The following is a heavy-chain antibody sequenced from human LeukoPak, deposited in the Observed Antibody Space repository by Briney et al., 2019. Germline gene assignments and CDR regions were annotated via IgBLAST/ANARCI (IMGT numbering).Heavy chain of an antibody. Sequence: SETLSLTCTVSGGSISSGGYYWSWIRQHPGKGLEWIGYIYYSGSTYYNPSLKSRVTISVDTSKNQFSLKLSSVTAADTAVYYCARVRWDYGGNSVGFDYWGQGTLVTVSS. D-gene: IGHD4-23*01. CDR2: IYYSGST. J-gene: IGHJ4*02. CDR3: ARVRWDYGGNSVGFDY. V-gene: IGHV4-31*03. CDR1: GGSISSGGYY.